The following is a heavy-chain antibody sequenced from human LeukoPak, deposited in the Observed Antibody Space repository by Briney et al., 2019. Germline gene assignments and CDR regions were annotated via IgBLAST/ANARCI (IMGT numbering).Heavy chain of an antibody. CDR1: GGSISSSSYY. V-gene: IGHV4-39*07. D-gene: IGHD3-3*01. J-gene: IGHJ6*02. CDR3: ACEVGGDLYYYGMDV. CDR2: IYYSGST. Sequence: SETLSLTCTVSGGSISSSSYYWGWIRQPPGKGLEWIGSIYYSGSTYYNPSLKSRVTMSVDTSKNQFSLKLSSVTAADTAVYYCACEVGGDLYYYGMDVWGQGTTVTVSS.